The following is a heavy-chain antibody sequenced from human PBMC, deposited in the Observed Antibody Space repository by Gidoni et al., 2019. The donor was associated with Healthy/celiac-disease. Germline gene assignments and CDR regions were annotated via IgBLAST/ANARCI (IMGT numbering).Heavy chain of an antibody. V-gene: IGHV3-33*01. D-gene: IGHD3-10*01. CDR3: ARETYYYGSGSYTSPFDYYYYGMDV. CDR2: IWYEGSNK. CDR1: GFTFSSYG. J-gene: IGHJ6*02. Sequence: QVQLVESGGGVVQPGRSLRLSCAASGFTFSSYGMHWVRQAPGKGLEWVAVIWYEGSNKYYADSVKGRFTISRDNSKNTLYLQMNSLRAEDTAVYYCARETYYYGSGSYTSPFDYYYYGMDVWGQGTTVTVSS.